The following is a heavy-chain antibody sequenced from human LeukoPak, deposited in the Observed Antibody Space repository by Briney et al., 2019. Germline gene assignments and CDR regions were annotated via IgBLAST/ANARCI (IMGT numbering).Heavy chain of an antibody. CDR2: INSDGSWT. CDR1: GNYW. D-gene: IGHD2-2*01. J-gene: IGHJ4*02. V-gene: IGHV3-74*01. CDR3: VSFYETY. Sequence: PGGSLRLSCAASGNYWMHWVRQAPGKGLVWVSHINSDGSWTSYADSVKGRFTISKDNAKNTVYPQINNLRAEDTAVYYCVSFYETYWGRGTLVTVSS.